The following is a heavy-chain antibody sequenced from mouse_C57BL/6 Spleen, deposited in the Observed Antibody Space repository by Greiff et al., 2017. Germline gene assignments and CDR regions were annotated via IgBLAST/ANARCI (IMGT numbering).Heavy chain of an antibody. J-gene: IGHJ3*01. CDR3: ARESPRQLRLREFAY. Sequence: EVQLQESGAELVKPGASVKLSCTASGFNIKDYYMHWVKQRTEQGLEWIGRIDPEDGETKYAPKFQGKATITADTSSNTAYLQLSSLTSEDTAVYDSARESPRQLRLREFAYWGQGTLVTVSA. CDR2: IDPEDGET. D-gene: IGHD3-2*02. V-gene: IGHV14-2*01. CDR1: GFNIKDYY.